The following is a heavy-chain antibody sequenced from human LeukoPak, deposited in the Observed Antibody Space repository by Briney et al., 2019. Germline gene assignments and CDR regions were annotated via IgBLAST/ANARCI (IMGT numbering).Heavy chain of an antibody. D-gene: IGHD1-26*01. Sequence: GGSLRLSCAASGFTFSSYGMHWVRQAPGKGLEWVAFIRYDGSNKYYADSVKGRFTISRDNSKNTLYLQMNSLRAEDTAVYYCARATWDPNYYYYMDVWGKGTTVTISS. V-gene: IGHV3-30*02. J-gene: IGHJ6*03. CDR3: ARATWDPNYYYYMDV. CDR1: GFTFSSYG. CDR2: IRYDGSNK.